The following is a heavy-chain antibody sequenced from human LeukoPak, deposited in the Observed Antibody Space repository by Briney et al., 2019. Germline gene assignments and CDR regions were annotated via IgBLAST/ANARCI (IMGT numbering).Heavy chain of an antibody. D-gene: IGHD1-26*01. V-gene: IGHV3-53*01. CDR1: GFSFSDSW. Sequence: PGGSLRLSCAASGFSFSDSWMNWVRQAPGKGLEWVSVIYSGGTTYYADSVKGRFTISRDSSKNTLYLQMNSLRAEDTAVYYCASQWELRYWGQGTLVTVSS. J-gene: IGHJ4*02. CDR3: ASQWELRY. CDR2: IYSGGTT.